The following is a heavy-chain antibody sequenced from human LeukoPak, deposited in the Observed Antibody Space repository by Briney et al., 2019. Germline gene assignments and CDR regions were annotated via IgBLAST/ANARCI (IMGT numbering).Heavy chain of an antibody. J-gene: IGHJ4*02. CDR3: ARGFTSSGYYYDY. CDR1: RFTFGSHA. Sequence: GGSLRLSCAAFRFTFGSHAMHWVRQAPGKGLEWVAVISYDGSNKYYADSVKGRFTISRDNSKNTLYLQMNSLRAEDTAVYYCARGFTSSGYYYDYWGQGTLVTVSS. CDR2: ISYDGSNK. D-gene: IGHD3-22*01. V-gene: IGHV3-30*14.